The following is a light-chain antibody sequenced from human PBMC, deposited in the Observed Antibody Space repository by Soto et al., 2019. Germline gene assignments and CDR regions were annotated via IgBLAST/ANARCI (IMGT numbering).Light chain of an antibody. V-gene: IGLV2-14*01. CDR2: EVS. CDR3: SSYTSNSTRV. Sequence: QSALTQPASVSGSPGQSITISCTGTSSDVGGYKYVSWYQQHPGKAPKLMIYEVSNRPSGVCIRVSGSKSGNTASLTISGLQAEEEADSYCSSYTSNSTRVFGTGTKVTVL. CDR1: SSDVGGYKY. J-gene: IGLJ1*01.